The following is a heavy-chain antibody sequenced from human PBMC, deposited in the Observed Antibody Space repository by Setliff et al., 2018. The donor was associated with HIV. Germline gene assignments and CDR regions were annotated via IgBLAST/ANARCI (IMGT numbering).Heavy chain of an antibody. CDR3: ARADDFWSGYIPY. D-gene: IGHD3-3*01. V-gene: IGHV4-39*07. CDR1: GGSISSSSYY. Sequence: SETLSLTCTVSGGSISSSSYYWGWIRQPPGKGLEWIGSIYYSGSTYYNPSLKSRVTISVDTSKNQFSLKLSSVTAADTAVYYCARADDFWSGYIPYWGQGTLVTVSS. J-gene: IGHJ4*02. CDR2: IYYSGST.